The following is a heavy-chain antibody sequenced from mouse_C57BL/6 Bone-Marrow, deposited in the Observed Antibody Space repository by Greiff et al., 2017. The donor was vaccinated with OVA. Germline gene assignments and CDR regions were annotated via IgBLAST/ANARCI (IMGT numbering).Heavy chain of an antibody. Sequence: QVQLQPPGAELVKPGASVKLSCKASGYTFTSYWMHWVKQRPGQGLEWIGMIHPNSGSTNYNEKFKSKATLTVDKSSSTAYMQLSSLTSEDSAVDYCAPMITTPYYAMDYWGQGTSVTVSS. D-gene: IGHD2-4*01. CDR1: GYTFTSYW. J-gene: IGHJ4*01. V-gene: IGHV1-64*01. CDR3: APMITTPYYAMDY. CDR2: IHPNSGST.